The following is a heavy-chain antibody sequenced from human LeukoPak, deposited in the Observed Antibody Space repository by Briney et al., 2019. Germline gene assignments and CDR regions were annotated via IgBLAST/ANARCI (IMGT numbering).Heavy chain of an antibody. V-gene: IGHV3-23*01. CDR1: GFTFSSYA. D-gene: IGHD6-19*01. Sequence: GGSLRLSCAASGFTFSSYAMSWVRQAPGKGLEWVSAISGSGGSTYYADSVKGRLTISRDNSKNTLYLQMNSLRAEDTAVYYCAKDIRFSSGWAFDYWGQGTLVTVSS. CDR2: ISGSGGST. CDR3: AKDIRFSSGWAFDY. J-gene: IGHJ4*02.